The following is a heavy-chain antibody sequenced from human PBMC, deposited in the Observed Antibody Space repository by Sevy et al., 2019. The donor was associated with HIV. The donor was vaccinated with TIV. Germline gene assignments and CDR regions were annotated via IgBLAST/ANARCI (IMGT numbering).Heavy chain of an antibody. CDR1: GYTFTDYY. J-gene: IGHJ6*02. CDR3: ARLTTKPTSDLYGMDV. V-gene: IGHV1-2*02. CDR2: INPNDGVT. D-gene: IGHD4-17*01. Sequence: ASVKVSCKASGYTFTDYYIHWVRQAPGQGLEWMAWINPNDGVTNYAQRFQGGVTVTRDTSVSTVYMEVRGLRYDDTATYYCARLTTKPTSDLYGMDVWGQGTTVTVSS.